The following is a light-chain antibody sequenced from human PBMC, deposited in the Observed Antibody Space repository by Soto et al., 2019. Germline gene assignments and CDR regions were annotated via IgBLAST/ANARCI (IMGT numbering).Light chain of an antibody. J-gene: IGLJ2*01. V-gene: IGLV2-14*01. CDR1: NSDVGGYSY. Sequence: QSVLTQPASVSGSPGQSITISCTGTNSDVGGYSYVSWYQQHPGKAPKLMIYEVSNRPSGVSNRFSGSKSGNTASLTISGLQAEDEADYYCSSYTSSSTLVVFGGGTQLTVL. CDR3: SSYTSSSTLVV. CDR2: EVS.